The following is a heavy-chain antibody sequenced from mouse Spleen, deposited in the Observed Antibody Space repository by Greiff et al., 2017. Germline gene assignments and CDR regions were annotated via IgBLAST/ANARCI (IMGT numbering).Heavy chain of an antibody. V-gene: IGHV5-17*01. CDR2: ISSGSSTI. CDR3: ARPRVTMILYYAMDY. CDR1: GFTFSDYG. J-gene: IGHJ4*01. D-gene: IGHD2-13*01. Sequence: EVKLMESGGGLVKPGGSLKLSCAASGFTFSDYGMHWVRQAPEKGLEWVAYISSGSSTIYYADTVMGRFTISRDNAKNTLFLQMTSLRSEDTAMYYCARPRVTMILYYAMDYWGQGTSVTVSS.